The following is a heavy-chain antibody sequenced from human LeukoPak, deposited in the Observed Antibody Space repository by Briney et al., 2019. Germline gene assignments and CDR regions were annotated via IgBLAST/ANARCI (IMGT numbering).Heavy chain of an antibody. CDR2: IYTSGST. D-gene: IGHD5-18*01. Sequence: SETLSLTCIVSGGSISSSIYYWSWIRQPAGKGLEWIGRIYTSGSTNYNPSLKSRVTMSVDTSKNQFSLKLSSVTAADTAVYYCARSQGYSYGEGFDYWGQGTLVTVSS. CDR3: ARSQGYSYGEGFDY. V-gene: IGHV4-61*02. CDR1: GGSISSSIYY. J-gene: IGHJ4*02.